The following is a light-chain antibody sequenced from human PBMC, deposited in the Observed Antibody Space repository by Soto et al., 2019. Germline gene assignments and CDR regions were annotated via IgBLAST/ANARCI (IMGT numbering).Light chain of an antibody. CDR3: SSYTTSTSYV. CDR1: SSDVGGYNY. V-gene: IGLV2-14*01. CDR2: EVG. J-gene: IGLJ1*01. Sequence: QSALTQPASVSGSPGQSITISCTGSSSDVGGYNYVSWYQQYPGKAPKLMIYEVGNRPSGVSNRFSGSKSGNTASLTISGLQAEDEADYYFSSYTTSTSYVFGTSPKVTVL.